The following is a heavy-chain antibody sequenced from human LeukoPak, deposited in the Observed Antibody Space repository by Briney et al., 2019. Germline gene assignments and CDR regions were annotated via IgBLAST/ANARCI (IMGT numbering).Heavy chain of an antibody. D-gene: IGHD3-9*01. CDR3: ARRLLTGPSGGDWYFDL. CDR2: INAGNGNT. CDR1: GYTFTSYA. V-gene: IGHV1-3*01. Sequence: ASVKVSCKASGYTFTSYAMHWVRQAPGQRLEWMGWINAGNGNTKYSQKFQGRVTITRDTSASTAYMELSSLKASDTAMYYCARRLLTGPSGGDWYFDLWGRGTLVTVSS. J-gene: IGHJ2*01.